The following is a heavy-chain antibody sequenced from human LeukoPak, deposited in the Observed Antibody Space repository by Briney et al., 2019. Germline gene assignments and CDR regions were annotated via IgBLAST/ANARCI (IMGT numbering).Heavy chain of an antibody. CDR2: TSGSGGST. Sequence: GGSLRLSCAASGFAFTDYAISWVRQAPGKGLEWVSATSGSGGSTYYADSVKGRFTISRDNSKNTLYLQMNSLRAEDTAVYYCARTMVRGVHFDYWGQGTLVTVSS. V-gene: IGHV3-23*01. CDR1: GFAFTDYA. J-gene: IGHJ4*02. CDR3: ARTMVRGVHFDY. D-gene: IGHD3-10*01.